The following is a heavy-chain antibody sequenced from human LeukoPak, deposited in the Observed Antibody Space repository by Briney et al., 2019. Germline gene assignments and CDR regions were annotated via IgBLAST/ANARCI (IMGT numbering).Heavy chain of an antibody. CDR1: GYTFTSYY. CDR2: INPSGGST. CDR3: ARAARYCSGGSCYGYFDY. J-gene: IGHJ4*02. Sequence: ASVKVSCKASGYTFTSYYMHWVRQAPGQGLEWMGIINPSGGSTSYTQKFQGRVTMTRDTSTSTVYMELSSLRSEDTAVYYCARAARYCSGGSCYGYFDYWGQGTLVTVSS. D-gene: IGHD2-15*01. V-gene: IGHV1-46*01.